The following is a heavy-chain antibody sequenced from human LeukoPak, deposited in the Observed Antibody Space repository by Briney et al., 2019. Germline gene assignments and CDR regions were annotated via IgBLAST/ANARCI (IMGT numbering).Heavy chain of an antibody. V-gene: IGHV1-18*01. CDR1: GYTFTSYG. J-gene: IGHJ4*02. CDR3: ASAISVAGGDN. D-gene: IGHD6-19*01. Sequence: ASVKVSCKASGYTFTSYGISWVRQAPGQGLEWMGWISAYNGNTNYAQKFQGRVTITADKSTSTAYMELSSLRSEDTAVYYCASAISVAGGDNWGQGTLVTVSS. CDR2: ISAYNGNT.